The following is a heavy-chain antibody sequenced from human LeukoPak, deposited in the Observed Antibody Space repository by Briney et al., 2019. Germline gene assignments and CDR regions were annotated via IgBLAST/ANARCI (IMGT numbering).Heavy chain of an antibody. CDR3: ATIGAAYSGYDASMDV. V-gene: IGHV4-4*07. Sequence: SETLSLTCTVSGGSISSYYWSWIRQPAGKGLEWIGRIYSSGSTNYNPSLKGRVTMSVDTSKNQFSLKLSSLTAADTAVYYCATIGAAYSGYDASMDVWGKGTTVTVSS. CDR2: IYSSGST. D-gene: IGHD5-12*01. CDR1: GGSISSYY. J-gene: IGHJ6*03.